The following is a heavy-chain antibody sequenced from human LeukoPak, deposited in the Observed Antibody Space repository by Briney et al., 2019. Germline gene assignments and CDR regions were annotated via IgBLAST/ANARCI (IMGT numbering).Heavy chain of an antibody. CDR3: ARDVQAVAGFSSWFDP. CDR2: ISSSSSYI. Sequence: PGGSLRLSCAVSGFTFSNYWMSWVRQAPGKGLEWVSSISSSSSYIYYADSVKGRFTISRDNAKNSLYLQMNSLRAEDTAVYYCARDVQAVAGFSSWFDPWGQGTLVTVSS. J-gene: IGHJ5*02. D-gene: IGHD6-19*01. CDR1: GFTFSNYW. V-gene: IGHV3-21*01.